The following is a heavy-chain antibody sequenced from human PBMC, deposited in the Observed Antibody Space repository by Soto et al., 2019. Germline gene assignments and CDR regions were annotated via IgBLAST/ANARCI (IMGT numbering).Heavy chain of an antibody. CDR2: TYYRSKWYN. J-gene: IGHJ4*02. V-gene: IGHV6-1*01. CDR1: GDTVSSSRPA. Sequence: QALSLPCALSGDTVSSSRPAWNWIRHSPSRGLEWLGRTYYRSKWYNDYAVSMRSRITINPDTTKNQFSLQLNSATPEDTAVYYCATWRFDYWGQGTLVT. CDR3: ATWRFDY.